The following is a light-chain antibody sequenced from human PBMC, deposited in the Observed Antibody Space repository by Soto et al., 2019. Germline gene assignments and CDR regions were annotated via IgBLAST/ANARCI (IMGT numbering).Light chain of an antibody. CDR3: QQSYSTPGT. Sequence: IQLTQSPSSLSASVGDRVTITCRASQGLSSYLAWYQQKPGKAPKLLIYAASSLQSGVTSRFSGSGSGTDFTLTISSLQPEDFATYYCQQSYSTPGTFGQGTKVDIK. J-gene: IGKJ1*01. V-gene: IGKV1-39*01. CDR2: AAS. CDR1: QGLSSY.